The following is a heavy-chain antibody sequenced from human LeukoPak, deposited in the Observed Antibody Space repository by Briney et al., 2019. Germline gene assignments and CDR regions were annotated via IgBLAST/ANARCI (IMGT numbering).Heavy chain of an antibody. CDR3: ARGRGYSYGYGY. Sequence: SETLSLTCAVYGGSFSGYYWSWIRQPPGKGLEWIGEINHSGSTNYNPSLKSRVTISVDTSKNQFSLKLSSVTAADTAVYYCARGRGYSYGYGYWGQGTLVAVSS. CDR2: INHSGST. CDR1: GGSFSGYY. V-gene: IGHV4-34*01. J-gene: IGHJ4*02. D-gene: IGHD5-18*01.